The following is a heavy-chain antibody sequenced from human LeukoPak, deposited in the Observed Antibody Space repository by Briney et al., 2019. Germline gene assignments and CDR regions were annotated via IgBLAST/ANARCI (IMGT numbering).Heavy chain of an antibody. CDR2: IYPYDSNT. J-gene: IGHJ5*02. CDR1: GYSFTNYW. D-gene: IGHD4-17*01. Sequence: GESLKISCKASGYSFTNYWIGWVRQMPGKGLEWMGIIYPYDSNTRYSPSFQGQVTISADKSISTAFLQWSSLKASDSAMYYCARQDGDYERRWFDPWGQGTLVTVSS. CDR3: ARQDGDYERRWFDP. V-gene: IGHV5-51*01.